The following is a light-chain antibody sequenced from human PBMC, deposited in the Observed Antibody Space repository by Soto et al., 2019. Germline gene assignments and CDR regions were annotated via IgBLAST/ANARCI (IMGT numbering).Light chain of an antibody. J-gene: IGKJ2*01. CDR1: QSISDW. CDR2: DAS. Sequence: DIQMTQSPSTLSASVGDRVTITCRASQSISDWLAWYQQKPGKAPKPLIYDASTLQSGVPSRFSGSGSGTEFTLTISSLQPDDFATYYCQEYKSATFGQGTKLEIE. V-gene: IGKV1-5*01. CDR3: QEYKSAT.